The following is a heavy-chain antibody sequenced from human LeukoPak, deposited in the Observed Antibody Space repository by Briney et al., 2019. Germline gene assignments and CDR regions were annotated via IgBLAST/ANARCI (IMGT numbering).Heavy chain of an antibody. D-gene: IGHD2-15*01. CDR2: ISSSGSTI. V-gene: IGHV3-48*03. CDR1: GFTFSSYE. CDR3: ARDGTYCSGGSCYPSFDY. J-gene: IGHJ4*02. Sequence: EGSLRLSCAASGFTFSSYEMNWVRQAPGKGLEWVSYISSSGSTIYYADSVKGRFTISRDNAKNSLYLQMNSLRAEDTAVYYCARDGTYCSGGSCYPSFDYWGQGTRVSVSS.